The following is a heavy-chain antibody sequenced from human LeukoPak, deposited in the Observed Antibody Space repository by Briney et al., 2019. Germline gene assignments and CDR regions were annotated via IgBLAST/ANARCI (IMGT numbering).Heavy chain of an antibody. CDR1: GFTFSTYW. J-gene: IGHJ4*02. D-gene: IGHD4-11*01. CDR2: IKHDGSEK. V-gene: IGHV3-7*05. Sequence: GGSLRLSCAASGFTFSTYWMSWGRQAPGKGLEWVANIKHDGSEKYYVDSVKGRFTISRDNAKNSLYLQMNSLRAEGTALYYCARDDHYSSWDWGQGTLVTVSS. CDR3: ARDDHYSSWD.